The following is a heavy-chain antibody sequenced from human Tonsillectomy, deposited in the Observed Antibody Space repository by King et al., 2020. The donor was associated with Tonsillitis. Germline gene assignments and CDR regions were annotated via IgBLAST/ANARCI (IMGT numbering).Heavy chain of an antibody. D-gene: IGHD3-22*01. CDR1: GFTFTSHG. CDR3: ANDDTSGYYYIDY. Sequence: QLVQSGGGVVQPGTSLRLSCAVSGFTFTSHGMHWVRQAPGKGLEWVALILYDGSNRYYADSVKGRFTISRDDSKNTLYLQMNSLRAEDTAVYYCANDDTSGYYYIDYWGQGTLVSVFS. V-gene: IGHV3-30*18. J-gene: IGHJ4*02. CDR2: ILYDGSNR.